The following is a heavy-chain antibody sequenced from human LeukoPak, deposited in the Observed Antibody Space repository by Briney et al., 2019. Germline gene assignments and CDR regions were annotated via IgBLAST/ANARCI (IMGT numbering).Heavy chain of an antibody. CDR1: GGSISNYL. CDR3: AGGGSPHI. V-gene: IGHV4-4*07. CDR2: LYPRGTT. Sequence: SETLSLTCTVSGGSISNYLLSWVRQPAGKALEWIGRLYPRGTTNYNPSLKSRVSMSLDTSMTQFSLKLNSVTAADTAVYYCAGGGSPHIWGQGTMVTVSS. D-gene: IGHD1-26*01. J-gene: IGHJ3*02.